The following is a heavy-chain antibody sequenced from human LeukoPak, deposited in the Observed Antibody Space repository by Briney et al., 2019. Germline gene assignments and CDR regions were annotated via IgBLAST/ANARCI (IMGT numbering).Heavy chain of an antibody. J-gene: IGHJ4*01. Sequence: ASVKVSCKASGYAFSIYNMHWVRQAPGQGLEWMGIINPSGGTSYAQKLQGRITMTRDTSTSTLYMELSRLRSEDTAVYYCGREGVAGTGLGYWGQGTLVTVSS. CDR1: GYAFSIYN. CDR2: INPSGGT. CDR3: GREGVAGTGLGY. V-gene: IGHV1-46*01. D-gene: IGHD6-13*01.